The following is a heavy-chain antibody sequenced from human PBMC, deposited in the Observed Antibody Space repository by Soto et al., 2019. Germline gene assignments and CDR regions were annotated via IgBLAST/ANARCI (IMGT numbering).Heavy chain of an antibody. CDR3: ARSVEGHFDY. V-gene: IGHV3-48*02. CDR2: MTSDMKTI. CDR1: GFTFRVYS. Sequence: PGGSLRLSCAASGFTFRVYSMNWIRQAPGKGLQWVSYMTSDMKTIHYADSVKGRFTISRDNAKNLVYLQMTSLRDEDTAVYYCARSVEGHFDYWGQGILVTVSS. D-gene: IGHD6-19*01. J-gene: IGHJ4*02.